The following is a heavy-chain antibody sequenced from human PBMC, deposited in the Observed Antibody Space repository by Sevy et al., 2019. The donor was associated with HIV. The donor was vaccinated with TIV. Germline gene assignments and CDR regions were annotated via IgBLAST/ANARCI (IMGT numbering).Heavy chain of an antibody. CDR3: AKRVAGALAALDI. J-gene: IGHJ3*02. CDR2: ISDGGGTT. V-gene: IGHV3-23*01. D-gene: IGHD3-10*01. CDR1: GFTFRNYV. Sequence: GGSLRLSCAASGFTFRNYVMNWVRQPPGKGLEWVSVISDGGGTTYYADSVKGRFTISRDDSKSTLYLQMNSLRVEDTAVYFCAKRVAGALAALDIWGQGTMVTGSS.